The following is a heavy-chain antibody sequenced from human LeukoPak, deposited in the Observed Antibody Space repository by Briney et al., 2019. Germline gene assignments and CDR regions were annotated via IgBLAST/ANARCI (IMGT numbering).Heavy chain of an antibody. CDR2: ISGSGGST. CDR1: GFTFSSYG. D-gene: IGHD6-13*01. Sequence: GGSLRLSCAASGFTFSSYGMSWVRQAPGKGLEWVSAISGSGGSTYYADSVKGRFTISRDNSKNTLYLQMNSLRAEDTAVYYCAKVSEYSSSWYFDNYYYMDVWGKGTTVTISS. J-gene: IGHJ6*03. CDR3: AKVSEYSSSWYFDNYYYMDV. V-gene: IGHV3-23*01.